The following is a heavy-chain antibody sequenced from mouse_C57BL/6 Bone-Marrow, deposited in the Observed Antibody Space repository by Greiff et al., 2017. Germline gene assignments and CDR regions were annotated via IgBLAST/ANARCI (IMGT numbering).Heavy chain of an antibody. CDR1: GYTFTSYW. V-gene: IGHV1-61*01. CDR2: IDPSDSET. Sequence: VQLQQPGAELVRPGSSVKLSCKASGYTFTSYWMDWVKQRPGQGLEWIGNIDPSDSETHYNQKFKDKATLTVDKSSSTAYMQLSSLTSEDSAVYYCAIGVYYDYDWFAYWGQGTPVTVSA. D-gene: IGHD2-4*01. J-gene: IGHJ3*01. CDR3: AIGVYYDYDWFAY.